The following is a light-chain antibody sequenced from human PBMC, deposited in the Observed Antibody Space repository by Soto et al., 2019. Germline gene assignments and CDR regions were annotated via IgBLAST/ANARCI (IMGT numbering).Light chain of an antibody. J-gene: IGLJ1*01. CDR1: RSNIGAAYG. CDR3: QSYDSSLSGFYV. CDR2: DDS. Sequence: QSVLTQPPSVSGAPGQRVTISCTGGRSNIGAAYGVHWYQHLPGTAPKLLIYDDSNRPSGVPDRFSGSKSGTSASLDITGLQAEDEADYYCQSYDSSLSGFYVFGTVTKLTVL. V-gene: IGLV1-40*01.